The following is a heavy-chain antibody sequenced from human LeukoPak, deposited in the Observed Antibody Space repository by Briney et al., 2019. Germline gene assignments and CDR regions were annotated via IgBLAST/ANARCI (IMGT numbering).Heavy chain of an antibody. CDR1: GYTFTSYY. CDR2: INPSGGST. D-gene: IGHD3-22*01. Sequence: ASVKVSCKASGYTFTSYYMHWVRQAPGQGLEWMGIINPSGGSTSYAQKFQGRVTMTRDTSTSTVYMELSSLRSEDTAVYYCAAFTTYYYDSSGYYYHYWGQGTLVTVSS. CDR3: AAFTTYYYDSSGYYYHY. J-gene: IGHJ4*02. V-gene: IGHV1-46*01.